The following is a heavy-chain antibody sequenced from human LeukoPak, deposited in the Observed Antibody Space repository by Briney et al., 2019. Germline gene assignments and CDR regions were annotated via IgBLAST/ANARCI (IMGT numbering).Heavy chain of an antibody. V-gene: IGHV4-34*01. CDR2: IYHSAST. D-gene: IGHD2-2*01. CDR3: ARARSVPAAMTVRHAFDI. Sequence: SETLSLTCVVYRGSFIGDYWCWIPPPPGKGVEWVCEIYHSASTNYNPSIKNRVTISVDPSKNHFSQKQSSVTAADTTVYYCARARSVPAAMTVRHAFDIWGQGTMVTVSS. J-gene: IGHJ3*02. CDR1: RGSFIGDY.